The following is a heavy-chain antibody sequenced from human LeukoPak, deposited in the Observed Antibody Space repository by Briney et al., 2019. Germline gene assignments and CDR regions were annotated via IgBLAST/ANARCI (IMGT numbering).Heavy chain of an antibody. Sequence: SETLSLTCTVSGGSISSVGYFWSWIRQNPGKGLEYIGYIFNTGRASYNPSLRSRVTMSVDTPNNQFSLRLISVTAADTAVYYCATLVPVYSSGWYYVDYWGQGTLVTVSS. CDR3: ATLVPVYSSGWYYVDY. CDR2: IFNTGRA. V-gene: IGHV4-31*03. CDR1: GGSISSVGYF. D-gene: IGHD6-19*01. J-gene: IGHJ4*02.